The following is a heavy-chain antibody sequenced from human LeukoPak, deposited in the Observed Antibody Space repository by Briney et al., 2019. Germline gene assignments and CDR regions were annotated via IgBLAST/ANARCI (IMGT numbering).Heavy chain of an antibody. CDR3: ARDAIDSNYFDF. CDR2: IHYSGST. D-gene: IGHD4-11*01. Sequence: SQTLSLTCTVSGCSISSGGFYWSWIRQHPGKGLEWIGYIHYSGSTYYNPSLNSRVTISVDTSANHFSLKVSSVTAADTAVYYCARDAIDSNYFDFWGQGTLVTVSS. V-gene: IGHV4-31*03. J-gene: IGHJ4*02. CDR1: GCSISSGGFY.